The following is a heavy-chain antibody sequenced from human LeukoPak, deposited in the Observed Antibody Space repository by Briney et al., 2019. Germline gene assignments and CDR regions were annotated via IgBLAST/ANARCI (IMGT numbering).Heavy chain of an antibody. CDR2: ISYDGSNK. V-gene: IGHV3-30*04. CDR1: EFTFRKHA. Sequence: GGSLRLSCAASEFTFRKHAMHWVRQAPGKGLEWVAVISYDGSNKYYADSVKGRFTISRDNSKNTLYLQMNSLRAEDTAVYYCARERSVGWVRAARLWAEFDYWGQGTLVTVSS. J-gene: IGHJ4*02. CDR3: ARERSVGWVRAARLWAEFDY. D-gene: IGHD6-6*01.